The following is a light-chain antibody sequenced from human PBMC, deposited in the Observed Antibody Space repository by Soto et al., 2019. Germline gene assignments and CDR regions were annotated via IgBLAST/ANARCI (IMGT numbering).Light chain of an antibody. J-gene: IGKJ4*01. V-gene: IGKV3-20*01. Sequence: EIVLRQSPATLSLSQKERATLSFRASQSVSSSYLAWYQQKPGQAPRLLINGASSRATGIPDRFSGSGSGTDFTLTIRRLEPEDFAVYYCQQYGSSPLSFGGGTKVDIK. CDR2: GAS. CDR3: QQYGSSPLS. CDR1: QSVSSSY.